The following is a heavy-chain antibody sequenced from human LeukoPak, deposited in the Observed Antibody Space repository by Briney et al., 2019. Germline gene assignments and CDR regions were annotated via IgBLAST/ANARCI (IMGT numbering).Heavy chain of an antibody. J-gene: IGHJ3*02. CDR1: GFTFSSYG. CDR2: ISYDGSNK. V-gene: IGHV3-30*18. D-gene: IGHD1-20*01. Sequence: PGGSLRLSCAASGFTFSSYGMHWVRQARGKGLEWVAVISYDGSNKYYADSVKGRFTISRDNSKNTLYLQMNSLRAEDTAVYYCAKAYNWNDGAFDIWGQGTMVTVSS. CDR3: AKAYNWNDGAFDI.